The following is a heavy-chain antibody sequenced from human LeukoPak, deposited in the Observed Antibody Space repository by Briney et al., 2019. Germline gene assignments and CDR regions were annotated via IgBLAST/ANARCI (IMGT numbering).Heavy chain of an antibody. V-gene: IGHV3-23*01. CDR2: ISGSGGST. J-gene: IGHJ5*02. D-gene: IGHD2-2*02. CDR1: GFTFSSYA. CDR3: AKSGRKCSSTSCYTVWFDP. Sequence: GGSLRLSCAASGFTFSSYAMSWVRQAPGKGLEWVSAISGSGGSTYYADSVKGRFTISRDNSKNTLYLQMNNLRAEDTAVYYCAKSGRKCSSTSCYTVWFDPWGQGTLVTVSS.